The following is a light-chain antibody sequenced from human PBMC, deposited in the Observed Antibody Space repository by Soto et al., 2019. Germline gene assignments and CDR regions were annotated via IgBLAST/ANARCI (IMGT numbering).Light chain of an antibody. V-gene: IGKV1-5*01. J-gene: IGKJ1*01. CDR2: DAS. CDR1: QSIRSW. Sequence: QMTQSPSTLSASVGDRVTITCRASQSIRSWLAWYQQKPGKAPKLLIYDASSLESGVPSRFSGSGSGTEFTLTISSLQPDDFATYYCQQYNSYSPTFGQRSMV. CDR3: QQYNSYSPT.